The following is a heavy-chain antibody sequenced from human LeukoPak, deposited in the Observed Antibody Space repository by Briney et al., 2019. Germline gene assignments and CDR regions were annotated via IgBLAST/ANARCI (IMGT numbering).Heavy chain of an antibody. D-gene: IGHD1/OR15-1a*01. CDR2: ISGSGGST. CDR1: GFTFSSYA. V-gene: IGHV3-23*01. CDR3: AKVEQRFPYFDY. Sequence: GGSLRLSCAASGFTFSSYAMSWVRQAPGKGLEWVSAISGSGGSTYYADSVKGRFTISRDNSKNTLYLRMNSLRAEDTAVYYCAKVEQRFPYFDYWGQGTLVTVSS. J-gene: IGHJ4*02.